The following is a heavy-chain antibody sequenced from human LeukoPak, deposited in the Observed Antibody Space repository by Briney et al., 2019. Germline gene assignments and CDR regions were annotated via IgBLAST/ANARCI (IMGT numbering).Heavy chain of an antibody. CDR2: IRSDGSNK. D-gene: IGHD3-22*01. V-gene: IGHV3-30*02. CDR3: AKARYYYDSSGYSLFDC. Sequence: GGSLRLSCAASGFTFSNYGMHWVRQAPGKGLEWVAFIRSDGSNKYYADSVKGRFTISRDSSKNTLYPQMNSLRAEDTAVYYCAKARYYYDSSGYSLFDCWSQGTLVTVSS. J-gene: IGHJ4*02. CDR1: GFTFSNYG.